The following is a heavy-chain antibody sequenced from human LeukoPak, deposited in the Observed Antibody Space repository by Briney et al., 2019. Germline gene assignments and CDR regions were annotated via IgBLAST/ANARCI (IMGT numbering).Heavy chain of an antibody. D-gene: IGHD5-12*01. CDR1: GFIFNNYF. CDR2: IKPSDGST. CDR3: ARAVDQDFDY. V-gene: IGHV1-46*02. J-gene: IGHJ4*02. Sequence: ASMKVSCKASGFIFNNYFMHWVRQAPGQGLEWMGMIKPSDGSTRYAQRFQDRVTMTSDTSTTTLYMELSSLRAEDTAVYYCARAVDQDFDYWGQGTLVTVSS.